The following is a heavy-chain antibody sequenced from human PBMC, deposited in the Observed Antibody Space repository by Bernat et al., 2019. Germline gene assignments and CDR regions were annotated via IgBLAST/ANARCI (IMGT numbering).Heavy chain of an antibody. J-gene: IGHJ4*02. CDR2: IWYDGSNK. V-gene: IGHV3-33*01. D-gene: IGHD3-22*01. CDR3: ARSSIVVVTIPDY. Sequence: QVQLVESGGGVVQPGRSLRLSRAASGFTFSSYGMHWVRQAPGKGLEWVAVIWYDGSNKYYADSVKGRFTISRDNSKNTLYLQMNSLRAEDTAVYYCARSSIVVVTIPDYWGQGTLVTVSS. CDR1: GFTFSSYG.